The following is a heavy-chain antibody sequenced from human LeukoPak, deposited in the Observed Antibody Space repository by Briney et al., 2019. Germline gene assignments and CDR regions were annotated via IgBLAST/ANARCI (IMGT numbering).Heavy chain of an antibody. CDR1: GGSFSGYY. J-gene: IGHJ4*02. V-gene: IGHV4-34*01. CDR2: INHSGST. CDR3: ARRGNPYCSSTSCQRYYFDY. D-gene: IGHD2-2*01. Sequence: PSETLSLTCAIYGGSFSGYYWSWIRQPPGKGLEWIGEINHSGSTNYNPSLKSRVTISVDTSRNQFSLKLSSVTAADTAVYYCARRGNPYCSSTSCQRYYFDYWGQGTLVTVSS.